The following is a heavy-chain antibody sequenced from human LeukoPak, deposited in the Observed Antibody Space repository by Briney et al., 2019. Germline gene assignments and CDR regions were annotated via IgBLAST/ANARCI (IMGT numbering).Heavy chain of an antibody. CDR1: GFTFSDYF. CDR3: XXXXXXXXXXXXXXXXNYYGVDV. Sequence: GGSLRLSCTASGFTFSDYFMSWIRQAPGKGLEWISQISRSGTTIYYADSVRGRFTISRDNAKNSLYLQMSSLRAEDTAVYFCXXXXXXXXXXXXXXXXNYYGVDVWGQGTTVTVSS. CDR2: ISRSGTTI. J-gene: IGHJ6*02. V-gene: IGHV3-11*01.